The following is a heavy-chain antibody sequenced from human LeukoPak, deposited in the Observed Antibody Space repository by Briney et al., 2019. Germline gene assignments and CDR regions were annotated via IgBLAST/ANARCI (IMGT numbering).Heavy chain of an antibody. CDR3: ARAVPAPGTPENAFDV. Sequence: GGSLRLSCAASGFTFNNYAMHWVRQAPGEGLEWVAVISRDGSVQYYADSVKGRLTISRDNSQSTLYLHMNSLSTEDTALYYCARAVPAPGTPENAFDVWGQGTMVTVSS. CDR2: ISRDGSVQ. D-gene: IGHD6-13*01. CDR1: GFTFNNYA. V-gene: IGHV3-30*04. J-gene: IGHJ3*01.